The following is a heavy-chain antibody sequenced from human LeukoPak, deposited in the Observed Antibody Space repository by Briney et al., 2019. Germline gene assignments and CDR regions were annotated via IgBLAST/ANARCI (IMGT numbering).Heavy chain of an antibody. D-gene: IGHD4-17*01. CDR1: GFTFSSYS. J-gene: IGHJ4*02. Sequence: GSLRLSCAASGFTFSSYSMNWVRQAPGKGLEWIGTIHGGGSTNYNPSLKSRVTISVDTSKNQFSLNLSSVTVADTAIYYCARVYIYGRSYFDYWGQGTLVTVSS. CDR2: IHGGGST. V-gene: IGHV4-59*08. CDR3: ARVYIYGRSYFDY.